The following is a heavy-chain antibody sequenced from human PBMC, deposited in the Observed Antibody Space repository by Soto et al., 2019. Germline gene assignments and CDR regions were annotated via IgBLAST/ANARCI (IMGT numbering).Heavy chain of an antibody. CDR3: ARVQRFCPAR. J-gene: IGHJ4*02. Sequence: LSLTCVVSGAYVSATGYYWSWIRQHPGKGLEWIGYIDSSGSSYYSPSLKSRLSLSIDTSKNDFSLKLTSVTAADTAIYYCARVQRFCPARWGQGTLVTVSS. CDR1: GAYVSATGYY. D-gene: IGHD3-3*01. V-gene: IGHV4-31*11. CDR2: IDSSGSS.